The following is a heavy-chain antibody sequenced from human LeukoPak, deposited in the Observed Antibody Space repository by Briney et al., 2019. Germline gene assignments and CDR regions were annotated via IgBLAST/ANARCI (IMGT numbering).Heavy chain of an antibody. V-gene: IGHV3-7*05. CDR1: GLTFRNYW. J-gene: IGHJ6*02. D-gene: IGHD1-20*01. Sequence: GGSLRLSCAASGLTFRNYWMSWVRQAPGKGLEWVANIKEDGSEKYYVDSVKGRFTISRDNAKNSLYLQINSLRAEDTGVYYCARLNWKPPYYYYGMDVWGQGTTVTVSS. CDR3: ARLNWKPPYYYYGMDV. CDR2: IKEDGSEK.